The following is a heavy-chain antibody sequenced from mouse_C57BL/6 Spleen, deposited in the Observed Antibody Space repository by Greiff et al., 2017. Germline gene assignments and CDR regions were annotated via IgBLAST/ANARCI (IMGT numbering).Heavy chain of an antibody. V-gene: IGHV14-1*01. CDR3: TFRDGRGAY. J-gene: IGHJ3*01. Sequence: EVHLVESGAELVRPGASVKLSCTASGFNIKDYYMHWVKQRPEQGLEWIGRIDPEDGDTEYAPKFQGKATMTADTSSYTAYLQLSSLTSEDTAVYYCTFRDGRGAYWGQGTLVTVSA. D-gene: IGHD1-1*01. CDR2: IDPEDGDT. CDR1: GFNIKDYY.